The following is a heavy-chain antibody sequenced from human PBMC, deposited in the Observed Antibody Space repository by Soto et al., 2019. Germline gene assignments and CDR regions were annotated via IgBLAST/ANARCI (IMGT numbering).Heavy chain of an antibody. J-gene: IGHJ4*02. Sequence: PEGSLRLSCATSGFTFSSHGMHWVRQAPGKGPEWVAVIWYDGSNKYYADSVRGRFTISRDNAKSTLYLEMNSLRVEDTAVYHCVRWGNWKVPDHWGQGTLVTVSS. CDR1: GFTFSSHG. V-gene: IGHV3-33*01. CDR2: IWYDGSNK. CDR3: VRWGNWKVPDH. D-gene: IGHD1-1*01.